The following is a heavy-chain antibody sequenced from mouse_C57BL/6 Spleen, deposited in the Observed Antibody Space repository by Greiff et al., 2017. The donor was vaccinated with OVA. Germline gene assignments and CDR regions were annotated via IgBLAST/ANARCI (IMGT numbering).Heavy chain of an antibody. V-gene: IGHV8-12*01. J-gene: IGHJ2*01. CDR3: ARIEDGNYDY. D-gene: IGHD2-1*01. CDR1: GFSLSTSGMG. Sequence: ESGPGILKPSQTLSLTCSFSGFSLSTSGMGVSWIRQPSGMGLEWLAHIYCDDAKRSNPSLKSRLTTSKTTSRNQVCLKITSVGTADTATYYCARIEDGNYDYWGQGTTLTVSS. CDR2: IYCDDAK.